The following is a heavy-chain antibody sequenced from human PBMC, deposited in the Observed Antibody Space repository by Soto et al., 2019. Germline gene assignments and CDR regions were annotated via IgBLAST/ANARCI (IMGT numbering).Heavy chain of an antibody. CDR1: GYTFTSYG. CDR2: ISAYNGNT. J-gene: IGHJ6*02. V-gene: IGHV1-18*01. Sequence: ASVKVSCKASGYTFTSYGISWVRQAPGQGLEWMGWISAYNGNTNYAQKLQGRVTMTTDTSTSTAYMELRSLKTEDTAVYYCVRGIIVVGSYSGLDVWGQGTTVTVSS. D-gene: IGHD2-15*01. CDR3: VRGIIVVGSYSGLDV.